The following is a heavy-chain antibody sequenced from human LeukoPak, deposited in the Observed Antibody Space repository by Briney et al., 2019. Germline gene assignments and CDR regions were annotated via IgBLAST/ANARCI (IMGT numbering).Heavy chain of an antibody. V-gene: IGHV3-30*02. Sequence: RGALRLSSAASGFTFSNFGMHCVRQAPGKGLEWVAFIRYDGSNKYYADSVKGRFTISRDNSKNTLYLQMNSLRGEDTAVYYCAKDGDTMSGTYYYDMDVWGKGTTVTIS. CDR3: AKDGDTMSGTYYYDMDV. CDR2: IRYDGSNK. CDR1: GFTFSNFG. D-gene: IGHD1-26*01. J-gene: IGHJ6*03.